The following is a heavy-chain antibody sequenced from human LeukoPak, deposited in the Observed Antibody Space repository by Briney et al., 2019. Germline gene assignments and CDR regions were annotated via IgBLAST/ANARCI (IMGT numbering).Heavy chain of an antibody. J-gene: IGHJ4*02. CDR2: INHSGST. V-gene: IGHV4-34*01. CDR1: GGSISGYY. D-gene: IGHD4-17*01. Sequence: PSETLSLTCTVSGGSISGYYWSWIRQPPGKGLEWIGEINHSGSTNYNPSLKSRVTISVDTSKNQFSLKLSSVTAADTAVYYCASLTTVTTFRIDYWGQGTLVTVSS. CDR3: ASLTTVTTFRIDY.